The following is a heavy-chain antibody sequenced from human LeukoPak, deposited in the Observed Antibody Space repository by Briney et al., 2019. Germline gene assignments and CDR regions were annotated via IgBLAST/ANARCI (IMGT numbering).Heavy chain of an antibody. J-gene: IGHJ3*02. CDR1: GFTFSDYY. CDR3: ANVGSTNWHYAFPI. V-gene: IGHV3-11*01. Sequence: GGSLRLSCAASGFTFSDYYMSWIRQAPGKGLEWVSYISSSGSTIYYADSVKGRFTISRDNAKNSLYLQMNSLRAEDTAVYSCANVGSTNWHYAFPIWGQGTTVTVSS. CDR2: ISSSGSTI. D-gene: IGHD1-26*01.